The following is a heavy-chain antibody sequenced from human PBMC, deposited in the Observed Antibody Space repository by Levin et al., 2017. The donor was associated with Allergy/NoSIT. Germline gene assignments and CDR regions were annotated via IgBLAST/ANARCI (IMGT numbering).Heavy chain of an antibody. Sequence: ESGPTLVKPTETLTLTCTFSGFALNTSGVAVAWIRQPPGKALEWLALIYWNGDKRYSPSLNNRVTITKDSSQNQVVLSMTNLVPVDTATYYCAHARHLDFWEDAYHGNRFDHWGQGTQVTVSS. J-gene: IGHJ5*02. V-gene: IGHV2-5*01. D-gene: IGHD3-3*01. CDR1: GFALNTSGVA. CDR3: AHARHLDFWEDAYHGNRFDH. CDR2: IYWNGDK.